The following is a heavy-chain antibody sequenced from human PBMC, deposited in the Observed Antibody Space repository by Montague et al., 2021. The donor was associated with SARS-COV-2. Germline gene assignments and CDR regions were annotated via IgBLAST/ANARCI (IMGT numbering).Heavy chain of an antibody. CDR3: ARHLAISGPAAVSDY. CDR1: GDSISSGYFY. Sequence: SETLSLTCTVSGDSISSGYFYWGWIRQPAGKGLEWVGTIHYSGXTXYXXXXKXRVTISVDTSRNQFSLKLSSVTAADTAIYYCARHLAISGPAAVSDYWGQGTLVTVSS. J-gene: IGHJ4*02. D-gene: IGHD2-2*01. CDR2: IHYSGXT. V-gene: IGHV4-39*01.